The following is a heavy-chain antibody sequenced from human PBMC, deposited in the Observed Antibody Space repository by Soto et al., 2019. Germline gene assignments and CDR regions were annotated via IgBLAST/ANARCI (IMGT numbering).Heavy chain of an antibody. CDR3: AKDPYSSGWTPFDY. V-gene: IGHV3-23*01. CDR1: GFTFSSYA. D-gene: IGHD6-19*01. Sequence: GGSLRLSCAASGFTFSSYAMSWVRQAPGKGLEWVSAISGSGGSAYYADSVKGRFTISRDNSKNTLYLQMNSLRAEDTAVYYCAKDPYSSGWTPFDYWGQGTLVTVSS. CDR2: ISGSGGSA. J-gene: IGHJ4*02.